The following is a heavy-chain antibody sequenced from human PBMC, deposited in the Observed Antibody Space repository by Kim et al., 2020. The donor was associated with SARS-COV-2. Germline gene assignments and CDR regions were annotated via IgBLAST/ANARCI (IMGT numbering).Heavy chain of an antibody. CDR2: ICYDGSNK. D-gene: IGHD3-10*01. J-gene: IGHJ4*02. CDR1: GFTFSSYG. Sequence: GGSLRLSCAASGFTFSSYGMHWVRQAPGKGLEWVALICYDGSNKYYADSVKGRFTISRDNSKNTLYLQMNSLRAEDTAVYYCAKDRMVRGVIIDYFDFWGQGTLVSVSS. CDR3: AKDRMVRGVIIDYFDF. V-gene: IGHV3-33*06.